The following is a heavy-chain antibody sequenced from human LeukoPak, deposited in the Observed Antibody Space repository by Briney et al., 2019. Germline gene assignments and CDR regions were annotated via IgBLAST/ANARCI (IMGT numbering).Heavy chain of an antibody. J-gene: IGHJ3*02. D-gene: IGHD2-21*01. Sequence: GGSLRLSCAASGLLFSTYGMHWVRQAPGKGLEWVAIIWYDGTNVKYVDSVKGRFTISRDNSKNTLYLQMNSLRAEDTAVYYCVRDGGELEADGFDIWGKGTMVTVSS. CDR3: VRDGGELEADGFDI. V-gene: IGHV3-33*01. CDR1: GLLFSTYG. CDR2: IWYDGTNV.